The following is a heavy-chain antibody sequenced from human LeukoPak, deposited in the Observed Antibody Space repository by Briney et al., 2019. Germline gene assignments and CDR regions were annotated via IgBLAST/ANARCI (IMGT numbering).Heavy chain of an antibody. CDR3: ARDGRGAGTLYYYMDV. CDR2: IKADGSEK. D-gene: IGHD1/OR15-1a*01. V-gene: IGHV3-7*01. CDR1: GFTFSSYW. Sequence: GGSLRLSCAASGFTFSSYWMNWVRQAPGKRLEWVASIKADGSEKYYVDSVKGRFTISTDNANNLLYLQMDSLRAEDTAVYYCARDGRGAGTLYYYMDVWGKGTTVTVSS. J-gene: IGHJ6*03.